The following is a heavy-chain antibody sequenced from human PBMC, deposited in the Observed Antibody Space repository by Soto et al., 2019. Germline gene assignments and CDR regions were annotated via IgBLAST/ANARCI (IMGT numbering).Heavy chain of an antibody. V-gene: IGHV4-39*01. CDR1: GGSISSSSYY. D-gene: IGHD6-6*01. J-gene: IGHJ5*02. CDR2: IYYSGST. CDR3: ASGIAARPSWFDP. Sequence: PSETLSLTCTVSGGSISSSSYYWGWIRQPPGKGLEWIGSIYYSGSTYYNPSLKSRATISVDTSKNQFSLKLSSVTAADTAVYYCASGIAARPSWFDPWGQGTLVTVSS.